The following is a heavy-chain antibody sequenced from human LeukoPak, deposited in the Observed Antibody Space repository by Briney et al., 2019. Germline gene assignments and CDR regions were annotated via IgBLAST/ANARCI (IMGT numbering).Heavy chain of an antibody. CDR2: ISAYNGNT. V-gene: IGHV1-18*04. CDR1: GYTFTGYY. D-gene: IGHD3-22*01. J-gene: IGHJ4*02. Sequence: GASVKVSCKASGYTFTGYYMHWVRQAPGQGLEWMGWISAYNGNTNYAQKLQGRVTMTTDTSTSTAYMELRSLRSDDTAVYYCARSDYYDSSGSITKDDYWGQGTLVTVSS. CDR3: ARSDYYDSSGSITKDDY.